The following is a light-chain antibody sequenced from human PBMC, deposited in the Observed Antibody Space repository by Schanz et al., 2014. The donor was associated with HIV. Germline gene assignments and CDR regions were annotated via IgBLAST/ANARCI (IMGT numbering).Light chain of an antibody. CDR3: QQYKTSSTSSPYT. V-gene: IGKV1-9*01. Sequence: DIQLTQSPSFLSASVGDRVTITCRASQGISTYLAWHQQKPGKAPKLLIYAASTLQSEVPSRFSGSGSGTEFTLTISSLQPDDSATYYCQQYKTSSTSSPYTFGQGTRVEI. CDR2: AAS. CDR1: QGISTY. J-gene: IGKJ2*01.